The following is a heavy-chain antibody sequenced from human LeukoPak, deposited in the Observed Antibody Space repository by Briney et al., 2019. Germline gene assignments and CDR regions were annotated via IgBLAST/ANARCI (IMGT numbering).Heavy chain of an antibody. Sequence: GASVKVSCKASGGTFSSYAISWVRQAPGQGLEWMGWMSPDSGYTGYAQTFQGRVTLTRNTSVSTAFMELSSLRSEDTAVYYCEIYTGYDSFWGQGTLVTVSS. CDR3: EIYTGYDSF. J-gene: IGHJ4*02. CDR1: GGTFSSYA. CDR2: MSPDSGYT. D-gene: IGHD5-12*01. V-gene: IGHV1-8*02.